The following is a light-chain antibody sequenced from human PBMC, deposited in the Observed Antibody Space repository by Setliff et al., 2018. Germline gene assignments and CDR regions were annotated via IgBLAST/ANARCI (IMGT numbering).Light chain of an antibody. CDR2: DDS. CDR3: QVWDSSSDHRV. CDR1: NSGSKS. J-gene: IGLJ1*01. V-gene: IGLV3-21*03. Sequence: SYELTQAPSVSVAPGKTATITCGGNNSGSKSVHWYQQKPGQAPVLVVYDDSDRPSGIPDRFSASNSGNTATLTISKVEAGDEADYYCQVWDSSSDHRVFGTGTKVTVL.